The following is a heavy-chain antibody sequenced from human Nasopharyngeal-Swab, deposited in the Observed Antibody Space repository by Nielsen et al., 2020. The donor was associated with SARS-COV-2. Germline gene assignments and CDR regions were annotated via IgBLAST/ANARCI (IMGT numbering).Heavy chain of an antibody. D-gene: IGHD5-18*01. CDR2: ISYDGSNK. J-gene: IGHJ3*02. V-gene: IGHV3-30-3*01. CDR1: GFTFSTYP. CDR3: AREGGDSYGSGGAFDI. Sequence: SLKISCAASGFTFSTYPMHWVRQAAGKVLEWVAVISYDGSNKYYADSVKGRFTISRDNSKNTLYLQMNRLRPEDTAVYYCAREGGDSYGSGGAFDIWGQGTMVTVSS.